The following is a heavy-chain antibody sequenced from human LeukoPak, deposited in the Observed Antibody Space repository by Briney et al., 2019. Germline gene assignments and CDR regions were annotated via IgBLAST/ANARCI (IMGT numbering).Heavy chain of an antibody. CDR2: SYYSGST. CDR3: ARSITMVRGAIGY. V-gene: IGHV4-39*07. Sequence: SETLSLTCTVSGGSISSSSYYWGWIRQPPGKGLEWIGSSYYSGSTYYNPSLKSRVTISVDTSKNQFSLKLSSVTAADTAVYYCARSITMVRGAIGYWGQGTLVTVSS. CDR1: GGSISSSSYY. D-gene: IGHD3-10*01. J-gene: IGHJ4*02.